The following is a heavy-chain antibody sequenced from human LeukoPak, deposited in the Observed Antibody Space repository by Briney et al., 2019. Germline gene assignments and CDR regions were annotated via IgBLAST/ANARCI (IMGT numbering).Heavy chain of an antibody. CDR2: IRSSGSTI. CDR3: ARDGDYGDYWGYYYYYMDV. Sequence: GGSLRLSCAASGFTFSDYYMSWIRQAPGKGLEWVSYIRSSGSTIYYADSVKGRFTISRDNAKNSLYLQMNSLRAEDTAVYYCARDGDYGDYWGYYYYYMDVWGKGTTVTVSS. D-gene: IGHD4-17*01. V-gene: IGHV3-11*01. J-gene: IGHJ6*03. CDR1: GFTFSDYY.